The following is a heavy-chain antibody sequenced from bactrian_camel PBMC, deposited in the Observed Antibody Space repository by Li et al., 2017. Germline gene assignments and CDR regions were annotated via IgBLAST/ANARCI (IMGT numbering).Heavy chain of an antibody. CDR1: SRYTSVLD. J-gene: IGHJ4*01. D-gene: IGHD2*01. V-gene: IGHV3S53*01. CDR2: IDSNGDT. Sequence: HVQLVESGGDSVQPGGSLRLTCEASSRYTSVLDCMAWFRQAPGMEREGVAVIDSNGDTTYADSVKGRFTITRDNAKNSVYLQMNSLKPEDTAMYYCAADGLSGSGVVGVPYYTYSGQGTQVTVS.